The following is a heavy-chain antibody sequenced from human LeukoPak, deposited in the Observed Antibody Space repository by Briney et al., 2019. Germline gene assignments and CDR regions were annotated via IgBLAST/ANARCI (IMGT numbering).Heavy chain of an antibody. CDR3: AKDTDYYDSSGYYYAIDY. CDR1: GFTFSSYA. CDR2: ISGSGGST. J-gene: IGHJ4*02. D-gene: IGHD3-22*01. V-gene: IGHV3-23*01. Sequence: GGSLRLSCAASGFTFSSYAMSWVRQALGKGLEWVSAISGSGGSTYYADSVKGRFTISRDNSKNTLYLQMNSLRAEDTAVYYCAKDTDYYDSSGYYYAIDYWGQGTLVTVSS.